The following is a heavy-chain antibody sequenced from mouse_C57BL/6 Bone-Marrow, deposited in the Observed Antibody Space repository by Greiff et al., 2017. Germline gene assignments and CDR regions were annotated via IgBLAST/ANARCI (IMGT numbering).Heavy chain of an antibody. Sequence: VQLQQPGAELVKPGASVKMSCKASGYTFTSYWITWVEQRPGQGLEWIGDIYPGSGSTNYNEKFKSKATLTVDTSSSTAYMQLSSLTSEDSAVYYCARSYYGSSLWYFDVWGTGTTVTVSS. J-gene: IGHJ1*03. CDR3: ARSYYGSSLWYFDV. CDR1: GYTFTSYW. V-gene: IGHV1-55*01. CDR2: IYPGSGST. D-gene: IGHD1-1*01.